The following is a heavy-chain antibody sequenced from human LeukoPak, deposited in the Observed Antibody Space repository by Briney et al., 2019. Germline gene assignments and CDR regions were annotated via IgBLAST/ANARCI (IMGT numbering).Heavy chain of an antibody. J-gene: IGHJ4*02. CDR1: GDSISSRSYY. Sequence: SETLSLTCTVSGDSISSRSYYWGWIRQPPGKGLEWIGTIYYSGSTYYNPSLKSRVTISVDTSKNQFSLKLSSVTAADTAVYYCARRHFGSALRDYWGRGTLVTVSS. D-gene: IGHD3-10*01. CDR3: ARRHFGSALRDY. CDR2: IYYSGST. V-gene: IGHV4-39*01.